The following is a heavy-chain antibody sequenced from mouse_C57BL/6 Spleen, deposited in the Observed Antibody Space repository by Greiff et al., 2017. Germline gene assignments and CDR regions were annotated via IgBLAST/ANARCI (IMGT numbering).Heavy chain of an antibody. CDR2: ISSGGDYI. J-gene: IGHJ1*03. CDR3: TRDSHYYGSSYGYFDV. CDR1: GFTFSSYA. V-gene: IGHV5-9-1*02. D-gene: IGHD1-1*01. Sequence: EVMLVESGEGLVKPGGSLKLSCAASGFTFSSYAMSWVRQTPEKRLEWVAYISSGGDYIYYADTVKGRFPISRDNARNTLYLQMSSLKSEDTAMYYCTRDSHYYGSSYGYFDVWGTGTTVTVSS.